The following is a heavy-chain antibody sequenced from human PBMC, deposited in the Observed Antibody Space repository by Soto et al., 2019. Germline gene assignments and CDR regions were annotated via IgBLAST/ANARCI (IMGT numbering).Heavy chain of an antibody. CDR1: GGSVSSGSYY. Sequence: KQSQTLSLTCTVSGGSVSSGSYYWSWIRQPPGKGLEWIGYIYYSGSTNYNPSLKSRVTISVDTSKNQFSLKLSSVTAADTAVYYCARVFRRDGYNNHFDYWGQGTLVTVSS. D-gene: IGHD5-12*01. CDR2: IYYSGST. V-gene: IGHV4-61*01. CDR3: ARVFRRDGYNNHFDY. J-gene: IGHJ4*02.